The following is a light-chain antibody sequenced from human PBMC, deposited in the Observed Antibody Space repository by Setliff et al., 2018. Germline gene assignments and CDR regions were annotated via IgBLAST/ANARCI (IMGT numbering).Light chain of an antibody. Sequence: QSALTQPASVSGSPGQSITVSCTGTNNDVGGYNYVSWFQQYPDRAPRLIIYDVNNRPSGISSRFSGSKSGNTASLTISGLQPVDEADYYCFSYTTGSIRRGVFGTGTKVTVL. V-gene: IGLV2-14*03. CDR3: FSYTTGSIRRGV. CDR2: DVN. CDR1: NNDVGGYNY. J-gene: IGLJ1*01.